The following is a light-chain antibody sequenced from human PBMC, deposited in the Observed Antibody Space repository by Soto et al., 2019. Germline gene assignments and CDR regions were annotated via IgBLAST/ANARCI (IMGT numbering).Light chain of an antibody. J-gene: IGLJ1*01. CDR3: GSHTSGSTRV. Sequence: QSVLTQPASVSGSPGQSIAISCTGTSSVIGAYDYVSWYQQHPDKAPKLIIYEVTKRPSGVSTRFSGSKSGNTASLTISGLQAEDEGDYYCGSHTSGSTRVFGTGTKVTVL. CDR1: SSVIGAYDY. CDR2: EVT. V-gene: IGLV2-14*01.